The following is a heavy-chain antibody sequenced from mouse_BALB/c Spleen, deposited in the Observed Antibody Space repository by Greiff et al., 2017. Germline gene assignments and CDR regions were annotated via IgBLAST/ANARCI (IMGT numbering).Heavy chain of an antibody. D-gene: IGHD2-4*01. Sequence: EVQVVESGGGLVKPGGSLKLSCAASGFAFSSYDMSWVRQTPEKRLEWVAYISSGGGSTYYPDTVKGRFTISRDNAKNTLYLQMSSLKSEDTAMYYCARHPTYDYDWYFDVWGAGTTVTVSS. J-gene: IGHJ1*01. CDR3: ARHPTYDYDWYFDV. V-gene: IGHV5-12-1*01. CDR2: ISSGGGST. CDR1: GFAFSSYD.